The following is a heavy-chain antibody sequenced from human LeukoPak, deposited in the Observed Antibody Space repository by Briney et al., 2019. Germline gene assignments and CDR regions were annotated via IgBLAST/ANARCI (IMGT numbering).Heavy chain of an antibody. CDR2: ISAGADST. Sequence: GGSLRLSCAASTFTFSSYAMSWVRQAPGKGLEWVSAISAGADSTYYADPVKGRFTISRDNSKNTLYLQMNSLRAEDTAVYYCAKAGSGSYYNYGFDYWGQGTLVTVSS. J-gene: IGHJ4*02. CDR3: AKAGSGSYYNYGFDY. V-gene: IGHV3-23*01. D-gene: IGHD3-10*01. CDR1: TFTFSSYA.